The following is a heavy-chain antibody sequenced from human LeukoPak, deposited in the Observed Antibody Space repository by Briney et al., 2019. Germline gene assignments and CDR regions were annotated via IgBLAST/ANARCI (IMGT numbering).Heavy chain of an antibody. CDR1: GGTFSSYA. Sequence: ASVKVSCKASGGTFSSYAISWVRQAPGQGLEWMGGIIPIFGTANYAQKLQGRVTITADKSTSTAYMELSSLRSEDTAVYYCASGHEGYQLLLFDYWGQGTLVTVSS. D-gene: IGHD2-2*01. J-gene: IGHJ4*02. CDR3: ASGHEGYQLLLFDY. CDR2: IIPIFGTA. V-gene: IGHV1-69*06.